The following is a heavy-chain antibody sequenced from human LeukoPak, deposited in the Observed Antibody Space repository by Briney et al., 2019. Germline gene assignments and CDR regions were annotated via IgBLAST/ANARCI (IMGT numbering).Heavy chain of an antibody. CDR2: ISGSGGST. D-gene: IGHD3-22*01. V-gene: IGHV3-23*01. CDR1: GFTFSSYA. J-gene: IGHJ4*02. CDR3: AKKPKIPYYYDSSGYYPFPFDY. Sequence: GGSLRLSCAASGFTFSSYAMSWVRQAPGKWLEWVSAISGSGGSTYYADSVKGRFTISRDNSKNTLYLQMNSLRAEDTAVYYCAKKPKIPYYYDSSGYYPFPFDYWGQGTLVTVSS.